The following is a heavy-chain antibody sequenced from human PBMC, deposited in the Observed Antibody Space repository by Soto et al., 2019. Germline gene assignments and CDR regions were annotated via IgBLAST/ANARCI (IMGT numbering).Heavy chain of an antibody. D-gene: IGHD3-3*01. CDR3: ATYKLAQYYSFWVPHPSHDHYYYGMDV. CDR1: GYTFTSYA. CDR2: INAGNGNT. Sequence: QVHLVQSGAEVKKPGASVKVSCKASGYTFTSYAMHWVRQAPGQSLEWMGWINAGNGNTKYSQNFQVRVTITRDTAASTAYIELSSLRSGDTVLYLCATYKLAQYYSFWVPHPSHDHYYYGMDVSRQGNTVTVSS. V-gene: IGHV1-3*01. J-gene: IGHJ6*02.